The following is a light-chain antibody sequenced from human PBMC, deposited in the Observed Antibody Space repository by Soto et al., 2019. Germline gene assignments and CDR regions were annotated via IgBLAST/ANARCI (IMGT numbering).Light chain of an antibody. CDR2: AAS. J-gene: IGKJ1*01. Sequence: DIQMTQSPSSLSASVGDRVTITCRASQSISSYLNWYQQKPGKAPKLLIYAASNLQSGVPARFSGSGSGTEFTLSISSLQPDDSASYYCQQYNSYSKTFGQGTKVDIK. CDR3: QQYNSYSKT. V-gene: IGKV1-39*01. CDR1: QSISSY.